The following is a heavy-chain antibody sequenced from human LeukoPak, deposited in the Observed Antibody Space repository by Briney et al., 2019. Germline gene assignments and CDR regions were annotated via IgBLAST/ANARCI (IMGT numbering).Heavy chain of an antibody. V-gene: IGHV1-2*06. CDR1: GYTFTSYG. CDR3: ARDSSGPNYYFDY. J-gene: IGHJ4*02. CDR2: INPNSGGT. D-gene: IGHD3-22*01. Sequence: ASVKVSCKASGYTFTSYGISWVRQAPGQGLEWMGRINPNSGGTNYAQKFQGRVTMARDTSISTAYMELSRLTYDDTAVYYCARDSSGPNYYFDYWGQGTLVTVSS.